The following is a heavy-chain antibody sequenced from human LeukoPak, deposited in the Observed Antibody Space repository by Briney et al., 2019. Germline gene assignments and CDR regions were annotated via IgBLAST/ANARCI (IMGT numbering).Heavy chain of an antibody. CDR1: GFTFSSYG. V-gene: IGHV3-33*01. CDR2: IWYDGSNK. J-gene: IGHJ4*02. D-gene: IGHD3-3*01. Sequence: GGSLRLSCAASGFTFSSYGMHGVRQAPGKGLEWVAVIWYDGSNKYYADSVKGRFTIYRDNSKNTLYLQMNSLRAEDTAVYYCAIQAGSGYNPIYWGQGTLVTVSS. CDR3: AIQAGSGYNPIY.